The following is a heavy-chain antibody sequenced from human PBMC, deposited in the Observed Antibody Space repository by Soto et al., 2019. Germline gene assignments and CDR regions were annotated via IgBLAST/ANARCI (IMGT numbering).Heavy chain of an antibody. CDR1: GFTFSSYS. V-gene: IGHV3-21*01. D-gene: IGHD6-13*01. Sequence: PGGSLRLSCAASGFTFSSYSMNWVRQAPGKGLERVSSISSSSSYIYYADSVKGRFTISRDNAKNSLYLQMNSLRAEDTAVYYCARGIAAVYYYYYMDVWGKGTTVTVSS. CDR3: ARGIAAVYYYYYMDV. CDR2: ISSSSSYI. J-gene: IGHJ6*03.